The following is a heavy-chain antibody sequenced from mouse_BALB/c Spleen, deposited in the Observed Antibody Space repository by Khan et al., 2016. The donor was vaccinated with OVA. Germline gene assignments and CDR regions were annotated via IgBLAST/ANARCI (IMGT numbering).Heavy chain of an antibody. J-gene: IGHJ4*01. Sequence: EVQLQESGPGLVKPSQSLSLTCTVTGYSITSDYAWNWIRQFPGNKLEWMGYISSTGSTSYNPSLKSRTSITRATSKNQFFLQLKSVTTEDTATYYCARTLYYGYEYALDCWGRGTSVTVSS. CDR2: ISSTGST. CDR3: ARTLYYGYEYALDC. D-gene: IGHD2-2*01. CDR1: GYSITSDYA. V-gene: IGHV3-2*02.